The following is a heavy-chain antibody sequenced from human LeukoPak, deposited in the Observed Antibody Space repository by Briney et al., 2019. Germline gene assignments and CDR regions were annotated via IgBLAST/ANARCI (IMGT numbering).Heavy chain of an antibody. CDR2: IYYSGST. J-gene: IGHJ6*02. CDR1: GSSISSYY. V-gene: IGHV4-59*01. CDR3: ARAIAAAGPAGYYYYGMDV. D-gene: IGHD6-13*01. Sequence: PSETLSLTCTVSGSSISSYYWSWIRQPPGKGLEWIGYIYYSGSTNYNPSLKSRVTISVDTSKNQFSLKLSSVTAADTAVYYCARAIAAAGPAGYYYYGMDVWGQGTTVTVSS.